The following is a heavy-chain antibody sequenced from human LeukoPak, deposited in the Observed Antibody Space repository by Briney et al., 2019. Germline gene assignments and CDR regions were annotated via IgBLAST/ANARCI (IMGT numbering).Heavy chain of an antibody. CDR1: GYTFTSQY. CDR2: INPSGGSS. CDR3: ARSYSSGWSFDY. J-gene: IGHJ4*02. D-gene: IGHD6-19*01. Sequence: ASVKVSCKASGYTFTSQYMHWVRQAPGHGLEWMGIINPSGGSSSYAQQFQGRITMTSDTSTSTVYMELSSLRSEDMAVYYCARSYSSGWSFDYWGQGTLATVSP. V-gene: IGHV1-46*01.